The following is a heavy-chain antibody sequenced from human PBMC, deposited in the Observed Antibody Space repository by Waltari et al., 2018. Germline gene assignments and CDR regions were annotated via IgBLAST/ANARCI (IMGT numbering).Heavy chain of an antibody. Sequence: QVQLVQSGAEVKKPGASVKVSCKASGYTFTGYYMHWVRQAPGQGLEWMGRINPNRGGTNYAQKFQGRVTMTRDTSISTAYMELSRLRSDDTAVYYCAKANYYYYMDVWGKGTTVTVSS. J-gene: IGHJ6*03. CDR1: GYTFTGYY. CDR2: INPNRGGT. CDR3: AKANYYYYMDV. V-gene: IGHV1-2*06.